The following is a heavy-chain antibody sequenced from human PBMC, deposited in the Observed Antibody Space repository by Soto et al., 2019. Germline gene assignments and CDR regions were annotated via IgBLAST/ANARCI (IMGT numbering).Heavy chain of an antibody. CDR1: GDTFNFYS. CDR3: ASSYGSGYRAFDY. Sequence: QVQLVQSGAEVKRPGSSVKVSCKASGDTFNFYSINWVRQAPGLGLEWMGRVNPIVSMSNYAQKFQGRVTMTADKSTSTAYMELSRLRSEDTAIYYCASSYGSGYRAFDYWGQGALVTLSS. J-gene: IGHJ4*02. V-gene: IGHV1-69*02. D-gene: IGHD3-10*01. CDR2: VNPIVSMS.